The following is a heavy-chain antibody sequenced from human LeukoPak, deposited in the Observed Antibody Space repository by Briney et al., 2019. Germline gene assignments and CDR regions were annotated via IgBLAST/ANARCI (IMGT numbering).Heavy chain of an antibody. J-gene: IGHJ4*02. D-gene: IGHD3-22*01. CDR2: INPSGGST. V-gene: IGHV1-46*01. CDR3: ARDGSYYYDSSGTLGY. Sequence: ASVKVSCKASGYTFTSYYMHWVRQAPGQGLEWMGIINPSGGSTSYAQKFQGRVTTTRDTSTSTVYMELSSLRSEDTAVYYCARDGSYYYDSSGTLGYWGQGTLVTVSS. CDR1: GYTFTSYY.